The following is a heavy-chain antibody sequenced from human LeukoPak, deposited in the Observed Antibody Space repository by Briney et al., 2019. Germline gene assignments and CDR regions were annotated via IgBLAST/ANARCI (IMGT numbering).Heavy chain of an antibody. CDR1: GFTFSSYA. CDR3: AKESPHYYGSGSYYNHFDY. J-gene: IGHJ4*02. V-gene: IGHV3-30-3*01. Sequence: GGSLRLSCAASGFTFSSYAMHWVRQAPGKGLEWVAVISYDGSNKYYADSVKGRFTISRDNSKNTLYLQMNSLRAEDTAVYYCAKESPHYYGSGSYYNHFDYWGQGTLVTVSS. CDR2: ISYDGSNK. D-gene: IGHD3-10*01.